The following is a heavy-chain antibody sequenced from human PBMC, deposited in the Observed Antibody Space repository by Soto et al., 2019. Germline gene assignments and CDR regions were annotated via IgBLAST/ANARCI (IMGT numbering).Heavy chain of an antibody. CDR3: ASGVVVRSYYYMDV. D-gene: IGHD2-2*01. Sequence: PSETLSLTCAVYGGSFSGYYWSWIRQPPGKGLEWIGEINHSGSSNYNPSLKSRVTISVDTSKNQFSLKLSSVTAADTAVYYCASGVVVRSYYYMDVWGQGTTVTVSS. V-gene: IGHV4-34*01. CDR1: GGSFSGYY. CDR2: INHSGSS. J-gene: IGHJ6*03.